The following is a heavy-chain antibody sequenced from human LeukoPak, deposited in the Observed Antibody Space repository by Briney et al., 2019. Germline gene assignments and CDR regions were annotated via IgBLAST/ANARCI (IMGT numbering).Heavy chain of an antibody. CDR2: ISYDGSNK. J-gene: IGHJ6*02. V-gene: IGHV3-30*18. CDR3: AKDVSYYGSGNPAYGMDV. Sequence: GRSLRLSCAASGFTFSSYGTHWVRQSPGKGLEWVAVISYDGSNKYYADSVKGRFTISRDNSKNTLYLQMNSLRAEDTAVYYCAKDVSYYGSGNPAYGMDVWGQGTTVTVSS. D-gene: IGHD3-10*01. CDR1: GFTFSSYG.